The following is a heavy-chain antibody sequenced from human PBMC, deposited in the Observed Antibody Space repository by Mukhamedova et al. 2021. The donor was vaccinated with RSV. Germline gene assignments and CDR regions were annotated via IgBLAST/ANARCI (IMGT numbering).Heavy chain of an antibody. V-gene: IGHV3-73*01. Sequence: GAVKGRFTVSRDDSKNTAYLQMSSLKTEDSAVYYCSRYESGANAMDVWGKGTTVTVSS. D-gene: IGHD3-22*01. CDR3: SRYESGANAMDV. J-gene: IGHJ6*03.